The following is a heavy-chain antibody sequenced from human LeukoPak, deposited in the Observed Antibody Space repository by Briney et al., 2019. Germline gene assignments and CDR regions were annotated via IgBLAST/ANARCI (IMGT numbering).Heavy chain of an antibody. CDR1: GFTFSSYG. V-gene: IGHV3-33*01. Sequence: GGALRLSCAASGFTFSSYGMHWVRQAPGKGVEWVAIIWYDGSNKYYADSVKGRFTISRDNSKNTLYLQMKSLRAEDTAVYYCARNVIGYYVTEGIDYWGQGTLVTVSS. J-gene: IGHJ4*02. CDR3: ARNVIGYYVTEGIDY. D-gene: IGHD3-10*02. CDR2: IWYDGSNK.